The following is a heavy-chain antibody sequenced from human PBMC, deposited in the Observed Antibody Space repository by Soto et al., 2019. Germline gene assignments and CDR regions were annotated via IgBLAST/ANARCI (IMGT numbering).Heavy chain of an antibody. CDR1: GGSFSGYY. J-gene: IGHJ4*02. Sequence: SETLSLTCAVYGGSFSGYYWSWIRQPPGKGLEWIGEINHSGSTNYNPSLKSRVTISVDTSKNQFSLKLSSVTAADTAVYYCAGGLMVRGVSIDYWGQGTLVTVSS. D-gene: IGHD3-10*01. V-gene: IGHV4-34*01. CDR2: INHSGST. CDR3: AGGLMVRGVSIDY.